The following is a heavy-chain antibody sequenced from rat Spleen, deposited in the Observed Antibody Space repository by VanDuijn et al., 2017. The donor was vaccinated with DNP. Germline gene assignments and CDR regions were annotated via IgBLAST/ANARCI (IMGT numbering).Heavy chain of an antibody. CDR3: TTDFERGY. V-gene: IGHV5-19*01. J-gene: IGHJ1*01. CDR1: GFTFSYYG. CDR2: ISASGGST. Sequence: EVQLVESGGGLVQPGRSLKLSCAASGFTFSYYGMAWVRQAPKKGLEWVASISASGGSTSYRDSVKGRFTISRDNAKSILYLQMDSLRSEDTATFYCTTDFERGYWGPGAMVTVSS. D-gene: IGHD4-4*01.